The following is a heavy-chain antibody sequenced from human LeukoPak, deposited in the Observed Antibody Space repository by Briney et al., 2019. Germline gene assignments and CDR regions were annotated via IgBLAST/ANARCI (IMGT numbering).Heavy chain of an antibody. CDR2: ISYDGSNK. V-gene: IGHV3-30*18. CDR3: AKDRDPFGSGAGALDY. J-gene: IGHJ4*02. D-gene: IGHD3-10*01. Sequence: QAGGSLRLSCAASAFTFSTYGMQWVRQAPGKGLEWVAVISYDGSNKYYVDSVKGRFTISRDNAKNTLYLQMNSLRADDTAVYYCAKDRDPFGSGAGALDYWGQGTLVTVSS. CDR1: AFTFSTYG.